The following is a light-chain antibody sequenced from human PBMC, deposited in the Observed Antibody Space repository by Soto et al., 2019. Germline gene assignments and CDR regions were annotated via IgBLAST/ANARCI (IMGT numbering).Light chain of an antibody. J-gene: IGKJ1*01. V-gene: IGKV1-5*01. CDR2: EAT. CDR3: QQYSTYWT. CDR1: QSMSTW. Sequence: DIQMTQSPSTLSASVGDRVTITCRASQSMSTWLAWYQQKPGKAPKLLIFEATTSETGVPSRFSGSGSGTDFTLNITSLQPDDLATYYCQQYSTYWTFGQGTKVEVK.